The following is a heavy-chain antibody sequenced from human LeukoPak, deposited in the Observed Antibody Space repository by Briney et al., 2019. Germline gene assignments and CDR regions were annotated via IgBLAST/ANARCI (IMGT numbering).Heavy chain of an antibody. CDR3: ARDSGYSSSWPFDY. Sequence: SETLSLTCTVSGGSISSYYWSWIRQPPGKGLEWIGSIYYSGSTYYNPSLKSRVTISVDTSKNQFSLKLSSVTAADTAVYYCARDSGYSSSWPFDYWGQGTLVTVSS. D-gene: IGHD6-13*01. V-gene: IGHV4-39*07. CDR1: GGSISSYY. J-gene: IGHJ4*02. CDR2: IYYSGST.